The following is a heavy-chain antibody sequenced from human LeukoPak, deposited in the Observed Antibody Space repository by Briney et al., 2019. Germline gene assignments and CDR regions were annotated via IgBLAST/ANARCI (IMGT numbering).Heavy chain of an antibody. CDR3: AKGGRAHFDY. CDR1: GFTFSSYW. CDR2: ISSDGSST. Sequence: GGSLRLSCAASGFTFSSYWMHWVRQAPGKGLVWVSRISSDGSSTTYGDSVKGRFTISRDNAKNTLYLQMNSLRAEDTAVYYCAKGGRAHFDYWGHGTLVTVSS. D-gene: IGHD3-16*01. J-gene: IGHJ4*01. V-gene: IGHV3-74*03.